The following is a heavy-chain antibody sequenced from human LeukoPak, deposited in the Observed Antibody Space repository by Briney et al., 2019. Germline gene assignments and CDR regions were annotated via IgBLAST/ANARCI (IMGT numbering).Heavy chain of an antibody. CDR2: ISSSGSTI. CDR1: GFTFSDYY. V-gene: IGHV3-11*01. J-gene: IGHJ6*02. CDR3: ASDCSGGSCPILYCGMDA. D-gene: IGHD2-15*01. Sequence: GGSLRLPCAASGFTFSDYYMSWIRQAPGKGLEWVSYISSSGSTIYYADSVKGRFTISRDNAKNSLYLQMNSLRAEDTAVYYCASDCSGGSCPILYCGMDAWGQGTTVTVSS.